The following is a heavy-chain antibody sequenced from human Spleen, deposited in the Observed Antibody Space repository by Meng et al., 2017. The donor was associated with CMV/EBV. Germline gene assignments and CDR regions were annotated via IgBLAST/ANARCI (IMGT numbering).Heavy chain of an antibody. Sequence: GESLKISCAASGFTFSNAWMSWVRQAPGKGLEWVANIKEDGSERYCMDSVKGRFTISRDNSKNTLYLQMNSLRAEDTAVYYCAILGGYSYGFDYWGQGTLVTVSS. CDR2: IKEDGSER. CDR3: AILGGYSYGFDY. V-gene: IGHV3-7*03. D-gene: IGHD5-18*01. J-gene: IGHJ4*02. CDR1: GFTFSNAW.